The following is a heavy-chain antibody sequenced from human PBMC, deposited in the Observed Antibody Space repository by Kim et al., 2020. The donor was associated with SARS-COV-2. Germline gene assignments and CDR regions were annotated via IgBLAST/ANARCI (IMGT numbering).Heavy chain of an antibody. V-gene: IGHV3-23*01. CDR3: VKDGLAGDGRWYFDN. D-gene: IGHD2-15*01. CDR1: GFGFTVYA. J-gene: IGHJ4*02. Sequence: GGSLRLSCGASGFGFTVYAVGWVRQPPGRGLEWVSGITGSGNTRYFADSVKGRFTISKDNSNNTAFLHLNSLRVEDTAIYYCVKDGLAGDGRWYFDNWGQGTLVTVSS. CDR2: ITGSGNTR.